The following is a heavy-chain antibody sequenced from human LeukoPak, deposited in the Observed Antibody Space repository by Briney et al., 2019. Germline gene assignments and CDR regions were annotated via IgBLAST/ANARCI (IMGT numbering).Heavy chain of an antibody. D-gene: IGHD3-10*01. V-gene: IGHV4-59*08. CDR3: ARQGTADYFDY. CDR1: GGSISSYY. CDR2: IYYSGST. J-gene: IGHJ4*02. Sequence: PSETLSLTCTVSGGSISSYYWSWIRQPPGKGLEWIGYIYYSGSTNYNPSLKSRVTISVDTSKNQFSLKLSSVTAADTAVYYCARQGTADYFDYWGQGTLVTVSS.